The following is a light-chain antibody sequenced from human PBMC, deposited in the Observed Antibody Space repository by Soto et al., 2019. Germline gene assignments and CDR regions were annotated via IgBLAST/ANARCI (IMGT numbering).Light chain of an antibody. Sequence: ETVVTHSPTTLSLSPGSRSTLYCRASRSIRTYLAWYQKKTGQAPRLLIYEALNRATGIPARLSGSGYGTDFTITISSLQTEDFAVYYCQQRNNWTLTFGGGTQVDIK. CDR3: QQRNNWTLT. CDR1: RSIRTY. J-gene: IGKJ4*02. V-gene: IGKV3-11*01. CDR2: EAL.